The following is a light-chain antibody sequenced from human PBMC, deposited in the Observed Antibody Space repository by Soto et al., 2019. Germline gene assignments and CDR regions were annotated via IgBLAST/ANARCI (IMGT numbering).Light chain of an antibody. Sequence: ERGIRQSRDTLALHPGERAILSSRTSQSVSSNFAWYQQKPGQDPRLLIYGAYTRATGIPARFSGSGSGTEFTLTIRSLQSEDFAVYYCKQYNNWPRTFGQGTKVDIK. CDR1: QSVSSN. CDR2: GAY. J-gene: IGKJ1*01. V-gene: IGKV3-15*01. CDR3: KQYNNWPRT.